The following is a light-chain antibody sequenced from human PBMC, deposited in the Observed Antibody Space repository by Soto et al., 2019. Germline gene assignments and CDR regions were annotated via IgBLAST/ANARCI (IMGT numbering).Light chain of an antibody. J-gene: IGKJ2*01. V-gene: IGKV3-11*01. CDR2: DAS. CDR3: QQRSNWPRT. Sequence: EIVLTQSPATLSLSPGDRATLSCRASQSVSRYLAWYQQKPGQAPRLLIYDASNRATGIPARFGGSGSGTDFTLTISSLEPEDFAVYYCQQRSNWPRTFGQGTKLVIK. CDR1: QSVSRY.